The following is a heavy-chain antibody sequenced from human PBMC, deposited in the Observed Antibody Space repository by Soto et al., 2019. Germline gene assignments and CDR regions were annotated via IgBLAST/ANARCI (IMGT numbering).Heavy chain of an antibody. CDR2: IHPSGDT. J-gene: IGHJ1*01. CDR3: VRGYCTTSPCLGDFQY. Sequence: ASVKVSCKASGYKFTTYFIHWVRQAPGQGLEWMGMIHPSGDTGYAQKFRGRVTMTIDTSTTTAYMELRNLTSEDTAVYFSVRGYCTTSPCLGDFQYWGHRTPFPASS. D-gene: IGHD2-15*01. V-gene: IGHV1-46*01. CDR1: GYKFTTYF.